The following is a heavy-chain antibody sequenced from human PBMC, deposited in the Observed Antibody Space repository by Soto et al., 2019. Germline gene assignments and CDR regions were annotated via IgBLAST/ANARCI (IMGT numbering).Heavy chain of an antibody. CDR1: GYSFANYW. D-gene: IGHD3-10*01. CDR3: ARNRLRQYYYGMDV. CDR2: IYPGDSDT. Sequence: PGESLKISCQGSGYSFANYWIAWVSQMPGKGLEWLGVIYPGDSDTRYSPSFRGQVTISADKSISHVYLQWSSLKASDTAMYYCARNRLRQYYYGMDVWGQGTTVTVSS. J-gene: IGHJ6*02. V-gene: IGHV5-51*01.